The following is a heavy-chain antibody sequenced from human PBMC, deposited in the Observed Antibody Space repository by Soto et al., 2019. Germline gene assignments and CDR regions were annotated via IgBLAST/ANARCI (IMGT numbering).Heavy chain of an antibody. J-gene: IGHJ5*02. V-gene: IGHV1-69*12. CDR1: GGTFSSYA. Sequence: QVQLVQSGAEVKKPGSSVKVSCKASGGTFSSYAISWVRQAPGQGLEWKGGIIPIFGTANYAQKFQGRDTITADESTSTAYMELSSLRSEDTAVYYCARCRDGYNSGRAHWFDPWGQGTLVTVSS. D-gene: IGHD5-12*01. CDR3: ARCRDGYNSGRAHWFDP. CDR2: IIPIFGTA.